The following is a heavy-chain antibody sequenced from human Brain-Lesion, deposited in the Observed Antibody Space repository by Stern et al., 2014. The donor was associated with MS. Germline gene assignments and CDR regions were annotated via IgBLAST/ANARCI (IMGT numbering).Heavy chain of an antibody. J-gene: IGHJ6*02. CDR3: ARDQRGITIFGVVTDYYYLGMDV. CDR2: INPNTGGT. CDR1: GYIFTGYY. D-gene: IGHD3-3*01. Sequence: QVQLVQSGAEVKKPGASVKVSCKTSGYIFTGYYIHWVRQAPGQGLEWMAWINPNTGGTKYAQKFQGRVTMSRDTSISTAYVELSRLISDDTAVYYCARDQRGITIFGVVTDYYYLGMDVWGQGTTVTVSS. V-gene: IGHV1-2*02.